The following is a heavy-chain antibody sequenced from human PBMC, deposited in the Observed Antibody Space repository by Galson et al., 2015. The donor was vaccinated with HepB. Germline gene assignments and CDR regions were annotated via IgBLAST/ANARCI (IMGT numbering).Heavy chain of an antibody. CDR1: GYMFTKYA. Sequence: SVKVSCKASGYMFTKYAMHWVRQAPGQRLEWMGWINTGDSYTKYSHKFQGRVTITRDTSASTVYMELRSLRSEDTAVYYCARDVKSDSGWSPNWFDPWGPGTLVTVSS. CDR3: ARDVKSDSGWSPNWFDP. CDR2: INTGDSYT. J-gene: IGHJ5*02. D-gene: IGHD6-19*01. V-gene: IGHV1-3*04.